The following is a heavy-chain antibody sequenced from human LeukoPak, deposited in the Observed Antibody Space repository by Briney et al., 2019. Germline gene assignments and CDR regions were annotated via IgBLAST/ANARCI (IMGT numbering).Heavy chain of an antibody. D-gene: IGHD3-16*01. CDR3: AREEGGNYYYMDV. V-gene: IGHV1-18*01. CDR2: ISGYNGET. Sequence: ASVKVSCKASGYTFTSSGISWVRQAPGQGLEWMGWISGYNGETNYVQKFLGRVTMTIDSSTSTAYMELRSLRSDDAAVYYCAREEGGNYYYMDVWGKGTTVTVSS. J-gene: IGHJ6*03. CDR1: GYTFTSSG.